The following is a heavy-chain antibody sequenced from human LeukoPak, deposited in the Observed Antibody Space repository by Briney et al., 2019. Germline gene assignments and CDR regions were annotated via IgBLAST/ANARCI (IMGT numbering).Heavy chain of an antibody. Sequence: GESLKISCKGSGYSFTSYWIGWVRQMPGKGLEWMGIIYPGDSDTRYSPSFQGQVTISADKSISTSYLQWSSLKASDTAMYYCATITPYYDILTGYYTTWFDPWGQGTLVTVSS. CDR1: GYSFTSYW. J-gene: IGHJ5*02. CDR2: IYPGDSDT. V-gene: IGHV5-51*01. CDR3: ATITPYYDILTGYYTTWFDP. D-gene: IGHD3-9*01.